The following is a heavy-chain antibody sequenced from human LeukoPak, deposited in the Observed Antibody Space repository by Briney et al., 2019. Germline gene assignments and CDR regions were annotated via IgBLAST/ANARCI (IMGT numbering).Heavy chain of an antibody. CDR2: MNPNSGNT. D-gene: IGHD1-26*01. V-gene: IGHV1-8*01. J-gene: IGHJ4*02. CDR1: GYTFPSYD. CDR3: ARGPKWTGSYYYFDY. Sequence: GASVKVSCKTSGYTFPSYDINWVRQAPGQGLEWMGWMNPNSGNTDYTQKFQGRVTISRNTSITTAYMELSTLRSEDTAVYYCARGPKWTGSYYYFDYWGQGTLVTVSS.